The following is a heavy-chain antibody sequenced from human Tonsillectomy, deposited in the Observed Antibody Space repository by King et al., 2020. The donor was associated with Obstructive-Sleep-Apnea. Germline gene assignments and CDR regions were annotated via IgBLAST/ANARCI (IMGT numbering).Heavy chain of an antibody. J-gene: IGHJ4*02. CDR3: AREIHLGELNFDN. D-gene: IGHD3-16*01. CDR1: RGSISNGDW. Sequence: HVQLQESGPGLVKPSGTLSLTCTVSRGSISNGDWWSLVRQPPGKGLEWIGEIYRLGNTNYNSALTSRVTISMDQSTNQFSLNLDSLTAADTAVYYCAREIHLGELNFDNWGQGILVTVSA. V-gene: IGHV4-4*02. CDR2: IYRLGNT.